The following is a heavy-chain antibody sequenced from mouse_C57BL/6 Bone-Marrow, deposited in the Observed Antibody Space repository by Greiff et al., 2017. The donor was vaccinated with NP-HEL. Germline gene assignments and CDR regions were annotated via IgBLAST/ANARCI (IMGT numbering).Heavy chain of an antibody. J-gene: IGHJ4*01. V-gene: IGHV5-6*01. Sequence: EVQLVESGGDLVKPGGSLKLSCAASGFTFSSYGMSWVRQTPDKRLEWVATISSGGSYTYYPDSVKGRFTISRDNAKNTLYLQMSSLKSEDTAMYYCARTAQATEDYWGQGTSVTVSS. CDR2: ISSGGSYT. CDR1: GFTFSSYG. D-gene: IGHD3-2*02. CDR3: ARTAQATEDY.